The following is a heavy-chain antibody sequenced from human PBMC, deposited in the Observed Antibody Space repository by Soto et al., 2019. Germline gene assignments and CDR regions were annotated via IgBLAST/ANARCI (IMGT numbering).Heavy chain of an antibody. D-gene: IGHD1-26*01. CDR3: SKVHRSGSASLDF. Sequence: GGCLRRACAAAGFPFRSYWMHWDRQAPGKGLVWVSRINTDGSGTAYADSVRGRFTVSRDNAKNTLYLQMNTLRAEDTGVYYCSKVHRSGSASLDFWGQGTLFPVSS. V-gene: IGHV3-74*01. CDR1: GFPFRSYW. J-gene: IGHJ4*02. CDR2: INTDGSGT.